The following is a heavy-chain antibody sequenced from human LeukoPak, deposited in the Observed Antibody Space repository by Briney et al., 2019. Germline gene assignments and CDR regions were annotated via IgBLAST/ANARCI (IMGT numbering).Heavy chain of an antibody. D-gene: IGHD3-22*01. J-gene: IGHJ4*02. CDR1: GYSFTNSW. CDR3: ARLGNYYDGSGYYYYFDY. Sequence: GESLKISCKGSGYSFTNSWIGWVRQMPGKGPEWMGIIYPGDADTRSNPSFQGQVTISADKSTTAASLQWSSLKASDTAIYYCARLGNYYDGSGYYYYFDYWGQGTLVTISS. CDR2: IYPGDADT. V-gene: IGHV5-51*01.